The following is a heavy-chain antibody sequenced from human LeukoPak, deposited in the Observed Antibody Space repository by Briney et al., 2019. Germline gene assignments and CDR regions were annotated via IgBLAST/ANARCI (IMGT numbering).Heavy chain of an antibody. D-gene: IGHD3-10*01. J-gene: IGHJ6*02. CDR1: GGTFSSYA. CDR2: IIPIFGIA. V-gene: IGHV1-69*04. Sequence: SVKVSCKASGGTFSSYAISWVRQAPGQGLEWMGRIIPIFGIANYAQKFQGRVTITADKSTSTAYMGLSSLRSEDTAVYYCARCPPGGSGSYTLCYGMDVWGQGTTVTVSS. CDR3: ARCPPGGSGSYTLCYGMDV.